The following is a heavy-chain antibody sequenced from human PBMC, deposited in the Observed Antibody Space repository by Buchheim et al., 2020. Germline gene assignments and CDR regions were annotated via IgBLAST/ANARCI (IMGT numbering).Heavy chain of an antibody. CDR2: ISYDGSNK. CDR3: ARDLISSSWHAYYYYGMDV. D-gene: IGHD6-13*01. CDR1: GFTFSSYA. Sequence: QVQLVESGGGVVQPGRSLRLSCAASGFTFSSYAMHWVRQAPGKGLEWVAVISYDGSNKYYADSVKGRFTISRDNSKNTLYLQMNSLRAEDTAVYYCARDLISSSWHAYYYYGMDVWGQGTT. J-gene: IGHJ6*02. V-gene: IGHV3-30*04.